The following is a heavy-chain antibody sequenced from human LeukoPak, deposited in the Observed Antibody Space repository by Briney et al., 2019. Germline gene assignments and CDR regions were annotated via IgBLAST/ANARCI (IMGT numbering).Heavy chain of an antibody. CDR3: ARAEELGSQHTAMVV. Sequence: ASVTVSCTASGYTFTSYDINWVRQATGQGLEWMGWMNPNSGNTGYAQKFQGRVTMTRNTSISTAYMELSSLRSEDTAVYYCARAEELGSQHTAMVVWGQGTLVTVSS. D-gene: IGHD5-18*01. CDR1: GYTFTSYD. V-gene: IGHV1-8*01. J-gene: IGHJ4*02. CDR2: MNPNSGNT.